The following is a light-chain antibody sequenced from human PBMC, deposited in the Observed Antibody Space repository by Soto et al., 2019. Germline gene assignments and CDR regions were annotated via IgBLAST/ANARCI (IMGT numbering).Light chain of an antibody. CDR2: KAS. Sequence: DIQMTQSPSTLSASVGDRVLITCRASQSVSRWLAWYQQKPGKAPTLLIYKASLLNSGAPSRFSGSGSGTDFPLTISSLPPNYFATYYCQQNDNDSWTFGQGTKVEIK. J-gene: IGKJ1*01. CDR3: QQNDNDSWT. V-gene: IGKV1-5*03. CDR1: QSVSRW.